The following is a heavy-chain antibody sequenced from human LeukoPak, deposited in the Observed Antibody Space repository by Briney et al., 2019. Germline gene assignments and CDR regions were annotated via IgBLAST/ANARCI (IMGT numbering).Heavy chain of an antibody. CDR2: IYYSGST. CDR1: GGSISYYY. J-gene: IGHJ4*02. Sequence: ESSETLSLTCTVSGGSISYYYWSWIRQPPGKGLEWIGYIYYSGSTNYNPSLKSRVTISVDTSKNQFSLKLSSVTAADTAVYYCARASSGWSIFDYWGQGTLVTVSS. CDR3: ARASSGWSIFDY. V-gene: IGHV4-59*01. D-gene: IGHD6-19*01.